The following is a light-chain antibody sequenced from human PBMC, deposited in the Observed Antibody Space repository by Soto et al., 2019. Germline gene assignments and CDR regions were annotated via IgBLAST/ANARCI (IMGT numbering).Light chain of an antibody. CDR2: GGN. Sequence: QSALTQPASVSGSPGQSITISCTGTSSDVGSYNLVSWYQQHPDKAPKLMIYGGNKRPSGVSNRFSGSMSGNTASLTISGLQAEDEADYYCCSYAGSSTYVFGTGTKLTVL. J-gene: IGLJ1*01. CDR3: CSYAGSSTYV. V-gene: IGLV2-23*01. CDR1: SSDVGSYNL.